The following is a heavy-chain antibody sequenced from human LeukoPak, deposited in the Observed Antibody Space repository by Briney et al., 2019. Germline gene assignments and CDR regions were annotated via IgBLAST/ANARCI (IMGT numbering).Heavy chain of an antibody. CDR1: GYTFTGYY. Sequence: GASVKVSCKASGYTFTGYYMHWVRQAPGQGLEWMGWINPNSGGTNYAQKFQGWVTMTRDTSISTAYMELSRLRSDDTAVYYCARTGYSSGWYGNYFDYWGQGTLVTVSS. D-gene: IGHD6-19*01. CDR3: ARTGYSSGWYGNYFDY. CDR2: INPNSGGT. V-gene: IGHV1-2*04. J-gene: IGHJ4*02.